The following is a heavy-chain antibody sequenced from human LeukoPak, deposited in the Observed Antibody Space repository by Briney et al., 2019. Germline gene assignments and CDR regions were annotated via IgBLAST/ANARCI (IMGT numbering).Heavy chain of an antibody. Sequence: PSETLSLTCTVSGGSISSYYWSWIRQPPGKGLEWIGYIYYSGSTNYNPSLKSRVTISVDTSKNQFSLKLSSVTAADTAVYYCARLYSSGWYGAFDIWGQGTMVTVSS. CDR1: GGSISSYY. J-gene: IGHJ3*02. CDR3: ARLYSSGWYGAFDI. V-gene: IGHV4-59*08. CDR2: IYYSGST. D-gene: IGHD6-19*01.